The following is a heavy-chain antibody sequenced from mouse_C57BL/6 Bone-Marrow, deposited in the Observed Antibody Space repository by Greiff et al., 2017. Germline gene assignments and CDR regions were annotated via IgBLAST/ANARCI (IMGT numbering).Heavy chain of an antibody. CDR1: GFTFSDYG. CDR2: ISSGSSTI. J-gene: IGHJ3*01. Sequence: EVHLVESGGGLVKPGGSLKLSCAASGFTFSDYGMHWVRQAPEKGLEWVAYISSGSSTIYYADTVKGRFTISRDNAKNTLCLQMTSLRSEDTAMYYCARPGGAWFAYWGQGTLVTVSA. V-gene: IGHV5-17*01. CDR3: ARPGGAWFAY.